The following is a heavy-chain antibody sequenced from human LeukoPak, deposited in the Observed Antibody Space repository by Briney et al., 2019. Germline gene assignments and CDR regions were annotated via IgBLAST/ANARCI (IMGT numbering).Heavy chain of an antibody. V-gene: IGHV4-39*07. D-gene: IGHD1-26*01. J-gene: IGHJ4*02. CDR2: LYYSGST. CDR1: GGSISSSSYY. CDR3: ARGGSYGDY. Sequence: SETLSLTCTVSGGSISSSSYYWGWIRQPPGKGLEWIGSLYYSGSTYYNPSLKSRVTISVDTSKNQFSLKLSSVTAADTAVYYCARGGSYGDYWGQGTLVTVSS.